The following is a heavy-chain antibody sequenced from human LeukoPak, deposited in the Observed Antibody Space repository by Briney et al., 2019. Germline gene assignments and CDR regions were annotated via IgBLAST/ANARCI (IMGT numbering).Heavy chain of an antibody. Sequence: ASVKVSCKASGYTFTSYGISWVRQAPGQGLEWMGWISAYNGNTNYAQKLQGRVTMTTDTSTSTAYMELRSLRSDDTAVYYCAVSPAALAHPDWDYWGQGTLVTVSS. CDR1: GYTFTSYG. CDR3: AVSPAALAHPDWDY. CDR2: ISAYNGNT. D-gene: IGHD6-13*01. J-gene: IGHJ4*02. V-gene: IGHV1-18*01.